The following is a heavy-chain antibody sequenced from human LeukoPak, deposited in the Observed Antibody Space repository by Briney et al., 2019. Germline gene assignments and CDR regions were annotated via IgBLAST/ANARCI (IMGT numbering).Heavy chain of an antibody. CDR1: GFTFSSYA. V-gene: IGHV3-23*01. CDR3: AKASGTTLTYGDY. D-gene: IGHD1-7*01. CDR2: ISGSGGST. J-gene: IGHJ4*02. Sequence: GGSLRLSCAASGFTFSSYAMNWVRQAPRKGLEWVSAISGSGGSTYYADSVKGRFTISRDNSRNTLYLQMNSLRAEVTALYYCAKASGTTLTYGDYWGQGTLVTVSS.